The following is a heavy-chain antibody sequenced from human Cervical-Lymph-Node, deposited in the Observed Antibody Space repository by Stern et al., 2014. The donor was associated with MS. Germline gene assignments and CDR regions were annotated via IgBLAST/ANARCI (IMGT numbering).Heavy chain of an antibody. CDR2: IYPDDADS. CDR1: GYTFTNYW. J-gene: IGHJ4*02. CDR3: ARNGAHGHSGHDWHFDL. D-gene: IGHD5-12*01. Sequence: VQLVQSGAEAKKPGESLKISCKGSGYTFTNYWIAWVRQIPGKGLEWMGLIYPDDADSISSQSFDGQVTISADKSLSTAYLHWSSLKASDSAIFYCARNGAHGHSGHDWHFDLWGQGTLVTVSS. V-gene: IGHV5-51*03.